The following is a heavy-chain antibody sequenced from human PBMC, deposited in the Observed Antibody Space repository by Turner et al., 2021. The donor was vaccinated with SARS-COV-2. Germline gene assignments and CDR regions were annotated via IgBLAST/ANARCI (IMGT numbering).Heavy chain of an antibody. CDR2: TLHTGST. CDR3: ARVGLGNYCYGMDV. V-gene: IGHV4-61*08. CDR1: GDSVSSGVDY. Sequence: QVQLQESGPGLVKPSETLSLTCTVSGDSVSSGVDYWSWNRQPPGKGLEWIGYTLHTGSTAYNPSLKSRVTISVDTSKHQFSLRLSSVTAADTAVYYCARVGLGNYCYGMDVWGQGTTVTVSS. D-gene: IGHD3-22*01. J-gene: IGHJ6*02.